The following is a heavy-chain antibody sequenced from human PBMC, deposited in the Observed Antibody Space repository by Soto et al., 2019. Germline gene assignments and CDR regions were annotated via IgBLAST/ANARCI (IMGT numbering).Heavy chain of an antibody. CDR3: ARADCSSTSCSPGFDP. CDR2: INAGNGNT. CDR1: GYSFRSYT. Sequence: ASVKVSCKASGYSFRSYTMHWVRQAPGQRLEWMGWINAGNGNTQYSQRFQDRVTITRDTSASTAYMELSSLRSEDTAVYYCARADCSSTSCSPGFDPWGQGTLVTVSS. D-gene: IGHD2-2*01. J-gene: IGHJ5*02. V-gene: IGHV1-3*01.